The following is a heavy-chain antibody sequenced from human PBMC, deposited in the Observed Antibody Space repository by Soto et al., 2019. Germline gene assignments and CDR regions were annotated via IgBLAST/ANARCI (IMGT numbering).Heavy chain of an antibody. Sequence: SETLSLTCTVSGGSVSSGSYYWSWIRQPPGKGLEWIGYIYYSGSTNYNPSLKSRVTISVDTSKNQFSLKLSSVTAADTAVYYCARDGRGQYYYYGMDVWGQGTTVTVSS. D-gene: IGHD1-26*01. J-gene: IGHJ6*02. CDR2: IYYSGST. V-gene: IGHV4-61*01. CDR3: ARDGRGQYYYYGMDV. CDR1: GGSVSSGSYY.